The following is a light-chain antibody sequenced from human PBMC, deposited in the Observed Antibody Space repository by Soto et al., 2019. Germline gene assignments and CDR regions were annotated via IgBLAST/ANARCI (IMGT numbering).Light chain of an antibody. Sequence: QSVLTQPRSVSGSPGQSVTISCTGTSSDVGGYNYVSWYQQHPGKAPKLMIYDVSKRPSEVPDRSSGSKSGNTASLTISGLQAEDEADYFCCSYAGSSYVFGTGTKVTVL. CDR3: CSYAGSSYV. CDR2: DVS. J-gene: IGLJ1*01. CDR1: SSDVGGYNY. V-gene: IGLV2-11*01.